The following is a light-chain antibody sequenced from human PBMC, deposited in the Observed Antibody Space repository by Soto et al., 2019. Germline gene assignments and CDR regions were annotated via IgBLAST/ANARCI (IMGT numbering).Light chain of an antibody. CDR1: SSDVGGYNY. V-gene: IGLV2-14*01. CDR3: SSYTNINTRACV. J-gene: IGLJ1*01. CDR2: EVT. Sequence: QSALTQPASVSGSPGQSITISCIGTSSDVGGYNYVSWYQQHPGKAPKLMIYEVTDRPSGVSNRFSGSKSGNTASLTISGLQAEDEAEYYCSSYTNINTRACVFGTGTKLTVL.